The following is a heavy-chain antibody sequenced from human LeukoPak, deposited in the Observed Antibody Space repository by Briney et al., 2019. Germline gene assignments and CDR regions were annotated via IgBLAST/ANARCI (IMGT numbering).Heavy chain of an antibody. J-gene: IGHJ4*02. D-gene: IGHD4-17*01. V-gene: IGHV3-49*03. Sequence: GGSLRLSCTASGFTFGDYAMTWFRQAPGKGLEWVGFIRSKVYGGTTEYAASVRGRFTISRDDSKSIAYLQMNSLKTEDTAVYYCSRRLTVTSWELSDYWGQGTLVTVSS. CDR2: IRSKVYGGTT. CDR1: GFTFGDYA. CDR3: SRRLTVTSWELSDY.